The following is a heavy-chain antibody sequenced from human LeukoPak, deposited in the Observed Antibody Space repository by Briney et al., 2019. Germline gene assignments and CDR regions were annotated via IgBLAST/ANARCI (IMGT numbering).Heavy chain of an antibody. J-gene: IGHJ4*02. Sequence: GGSLRLSCAASGFTFSSYSMNRVRQAPGKGLEWVSSISSSSSYIYYADSVKGRFTISRDNAKNSLYLQMNSLRAEDTAIYYCTRVGYIDEGIDYWGQGTLVTVSS. CDR2: ISSSSSYI. V-gene: IGHV3-21*01. D-gene: IGHD5-24*01. CDR3: TRVGYIDEGIDY. CDR1: GFTFSSYS.